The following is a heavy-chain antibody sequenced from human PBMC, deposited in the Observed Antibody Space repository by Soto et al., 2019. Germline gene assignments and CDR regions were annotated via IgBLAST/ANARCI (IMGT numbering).Heavy chain of an antibody. Sequence: WGSLRLSCAAAGFRFNDYYITLIRHSPCKWLEWVSYISSGSSTIYYAHSVKGRFTISRDNAKNSLYLQMNSLRAEDTAVYYCATSSGALAASFPYYFDYWGQGTLVTVSS. V-gene: IGHV3-11*01. CDR2: ISSGSSTI. D-gene: IGHD6-25*01. CDR3: ATSSGALAASFPYYFDY. CDR1: GFRFNDYY. J-gene: IGHJ4*02.